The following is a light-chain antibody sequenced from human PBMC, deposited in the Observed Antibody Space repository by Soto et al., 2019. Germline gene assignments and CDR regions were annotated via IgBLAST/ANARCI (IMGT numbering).Light chain of an antibody. Sequence: EIVLTQSPANLSLSPGERATLSCRASQSVSSYLAWYQQKPGQAPRLLIYTASTRATGIPARFSGSGSGTEFTLTISSLQSEDFAVYYCQQYNNWPPITFGQGTRLEI. J-gene: IGKJ5*01. V-gene: IGKV3-15*01. CDR2: TAS. CDR1: QSVSSY. CDR3: QQYNNWPPIT.